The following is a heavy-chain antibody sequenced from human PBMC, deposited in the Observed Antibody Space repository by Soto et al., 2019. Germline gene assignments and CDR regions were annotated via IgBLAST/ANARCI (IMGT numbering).Heavy chain of an antibody. D-gene: IGHD2-2*01. CDR3: ARSQGSSTSLEIYYYYYYGMDV. Sequence: SVKVSWKASGGTFSSYAISWVRQAPGQGLEWMGGIIPISGTANYAQKFQGRVTITADESTSTAYMELSSLRSEDTAVYYCARSQGSSTSLEIYYYYYYGMDVWGQGTTVTVSS. CDR1: GGTFSSYA. J-gene: IGHJ6*02. CDR2: IIPISGTA. V-gene: IGHV1-69*13.